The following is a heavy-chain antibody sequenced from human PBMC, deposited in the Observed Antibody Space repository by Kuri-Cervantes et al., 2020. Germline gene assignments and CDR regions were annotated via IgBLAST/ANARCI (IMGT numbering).Heavy chain of an antibody. J-gene: IGHJ4*02. CDR2: ISSSSDYI. D-gene: IGHD3-3*01. CDR1: GFTFSSYS. V-gene: IGHV3-21*04. CDR3: IRLDDFWSGLDF. Sequence: GESLKISCAASGFTFSSYSMTWVRQAPGKGLEWVSSISSSSDYIYYADSLKGRFTISRDNAKNSLYLQMNSLRAEDTAVYYCIRLDDFWSGLDFWGQGTLVTVSS.